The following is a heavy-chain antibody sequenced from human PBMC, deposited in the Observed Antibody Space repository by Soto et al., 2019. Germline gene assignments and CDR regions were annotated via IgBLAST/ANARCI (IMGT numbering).Heavy chain of an antibody. CDR1: GGSISSSNW. V-gene: IGHV4-4*02. Sequence: SETLSLTCAVSGGSISSSNWWSWVRQPPGKGLEWIGEIYHSGSTNYNPSLKSRVTISVDKSKNQFSLKLSSVTAADTAVYYCARVIFSRAYGSGDPFDYWGQGTLVTVSS. CDR2: IYHSGST. J-gene: IGHJ4*02. CDR3: ARVIFSRAYGSGDPFDY. D-gene: IGHD3-10*01.